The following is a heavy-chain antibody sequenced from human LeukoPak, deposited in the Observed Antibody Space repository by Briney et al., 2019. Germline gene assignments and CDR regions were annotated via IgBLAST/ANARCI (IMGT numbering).Heavy chain of an antibody. Sequence: GGSLRLSCAASGFTFSSYWMHWVRHAPGKGLVWVSRINSDGSSTSYADSVKGRFTISRDNAKNTLYLQMNSLRAEDTAVYYCAKAGAVVVVAAKYFDYWGQGTLVTVSS. CDR3: AKAGAVVVVAAKYFDY. D-gene: IGHD2-15*01. V-gene: IGHV3-74*01. CDR1: GFTFSSYW. CDR2: INSDGSST. J-gene: IGHJ4*02.